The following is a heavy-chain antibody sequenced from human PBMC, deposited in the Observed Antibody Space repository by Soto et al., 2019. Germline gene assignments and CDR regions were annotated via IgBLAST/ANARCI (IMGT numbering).Heavy chain of an antibody. CDR3: ARRGYSYGLYYFDY. J-gene: IGHJ4*02. V-gene: IGHV1-69*01. CDR2: IIPILDTT. Sequence: QVQLVQSGAEVKKPGSSVKVSCKASGGTFSSYTISWVRQAPGQGLEWMGGIIPILDTTNYAQKFRGRVTITADESTSTAYMELSSLRSEDTAVYYCARRGYSYGLYYFDYWGQGTLVTVSS. CDR1: GGTFSSYT. D-gene: IGHD5-18*01.